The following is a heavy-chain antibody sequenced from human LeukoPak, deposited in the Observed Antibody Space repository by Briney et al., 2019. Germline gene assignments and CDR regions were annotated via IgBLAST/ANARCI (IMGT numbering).Heavy chain of an antibody. CDR1: GFTFSSYG. CDR3: AKDTFYLYSHGPGPTDY. J-gene: IGHJ4*02. V-gene: IGHV3-30*02. CDR2: IRYDGSNK. Sequence: GGSLRLSCAASGFTFSSYGMHWVRQAPGKGLEWVAFIRYDGSNKYYADSVKGRFTISRDNSKNTLYLQMNSLRAEDTAVYYCAKDTFYLYSHGPGPTDYWGQGTLVTVSS. D-gene: IGHD5-18*01.